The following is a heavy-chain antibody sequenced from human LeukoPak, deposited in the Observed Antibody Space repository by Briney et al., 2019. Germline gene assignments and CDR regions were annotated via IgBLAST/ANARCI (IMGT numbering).Heavy chain of an antibody. Sequence: SETLSLTCTVSGGSISGYYWSWIRQPPGKGLEWIGYIYYSGSTNYNPSLKSRVTISVDTSKNQFSLKLSSVTAADTAVYYCATYYYDSSGYYYHDYWGQGTLVTVSS. D-gene: IGHD3-22*01. CDR3: ATYYYDSSGYYYHDY. CDR2: IYYSGST. V-gene: IGHV4-59*08. CDR1: GGSISGYY. J-gene: IGHJ4*02.